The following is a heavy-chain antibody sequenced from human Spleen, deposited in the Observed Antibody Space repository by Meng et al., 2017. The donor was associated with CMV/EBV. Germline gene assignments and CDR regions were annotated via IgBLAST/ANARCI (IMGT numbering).Heavy chain of an antibody. V-gene: IGHV3-74*01. Sequence: CATSGFSLTTYCMDWVRQAPGKGLVWVSHIKSDGSSTTYADSVKGRFTISRDNAKNTLYLQMNSLRAEDTAVYYCTRPLAFLNAFDIWGQGTMVTVSS. J-gene: IGHJ3*02. CDR1: GFSLTTYC. D-gene: IGHD3-3*02. CDR3: TRPLAFLNAFDI. CDR2: IKSDGSST.